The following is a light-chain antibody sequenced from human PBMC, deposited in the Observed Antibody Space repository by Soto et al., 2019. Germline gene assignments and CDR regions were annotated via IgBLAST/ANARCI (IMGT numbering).Light chain of an antibody. J-gene: IGKJ2*01. Sequence: DIQMTQSPSSLSASVGDRVTITCRASQNIDKYLNWYQHIPGKAPKLLIYYAFSLQSGVPSRFSGSGSGTDYTLTISSLQPEDFATYYCQQSDSTVYTFGQGTKLEIK. V-gene: IGKV1-39*01. CDR2: YAF. CDR1: QNIDKY. CDR3: QQSDSTVYT.